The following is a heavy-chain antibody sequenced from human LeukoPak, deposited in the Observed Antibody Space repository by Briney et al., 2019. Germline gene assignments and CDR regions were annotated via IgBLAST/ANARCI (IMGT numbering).Heavy chain of an antibody. V-gene: IGHV3-30-3*01. CDR2: ISYDGSNK. J-gene: IGHJ4*02. CDR1: GFTFSSYA. CDR3: ARDGSDSSGYQDY. D-gene: IGHD3-22*01. Sequence: GGSLRLSCAASGFTFSSYAMHWVRQAPGKGLEWVAVISYDGSNKYYADSAKGRFTISRDNSKNTLYLQMNSLRAEDTAVYYCARDGSDSSGYQDYWGQGTLVTVSS.